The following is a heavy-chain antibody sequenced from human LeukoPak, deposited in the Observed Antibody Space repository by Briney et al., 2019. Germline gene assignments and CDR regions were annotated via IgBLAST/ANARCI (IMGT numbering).Heavy chain of an antibody. CDR3: AKAPTSYVPLYYFDY. CDR1: GFTFSNYA. CDR2: ISGGGGST. D-gene: IGHD3-16*01. V-gene: IGHV3-23*01. Sequence: GGSLRLSCAASGFTFSNYAMSWVRQPPGEGLEWVSVISGGGGSTFYADSVKGRFTVSRDNSKNTLYLQMISLRAEDTAVYYCAKAPTSYVPLYYFDYWGQGTLVTVSS. J-gene: IGHJ4*02.